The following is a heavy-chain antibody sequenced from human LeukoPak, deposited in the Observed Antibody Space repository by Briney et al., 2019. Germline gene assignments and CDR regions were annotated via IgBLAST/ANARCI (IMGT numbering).Heavy chain of an antibody. V-gene: IGHV4-59*08. Sequence: SETLSLTCTVSGGSISSYYWSWIRQPPGKGLEWIGYIYYSGSTNYNPSLKSRVTISVDTSKNQFSLKLSSVTAADTAVYYCASSSPIAVAGTSDFQHWGQGTLVTVSS. CDR2: IYYSGST. CDR1: GGSISSYY. D-gene: IGHD6-19*01. J-gene: IGHJ1*01. CDR3: ASSSPIAVAGTSDFQH.